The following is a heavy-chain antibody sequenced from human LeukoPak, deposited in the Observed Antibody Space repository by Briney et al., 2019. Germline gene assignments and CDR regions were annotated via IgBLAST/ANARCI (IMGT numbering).Heavy chain of an antibody. J-gene: IGHJ5*02. CDR2: INHSGSI. D-gene: IGHD3-10*01. V-gene: IGHV4-34*01. CDR3: ARGGERFDP. CDR1: GGSFSGYY. Sequence: SETLSLTCAVYGGSFSGYYWSWIRQPPGKGLEWIGEINHSGSINYNPSLKSRVTISVDTSKNQFSLKLSSVTAADTAVYYCARGGERFDPWGQGTLVTVSS.